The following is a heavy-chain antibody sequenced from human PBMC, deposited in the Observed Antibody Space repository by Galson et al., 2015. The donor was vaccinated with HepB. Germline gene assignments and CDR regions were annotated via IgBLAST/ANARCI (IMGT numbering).Heavy chain of an antibody. CDR3: AKGGSASKKSKRFDY. Sequence: SLRLSCAASGFTFDDYTMHWVRQAPGKGLEWVSLISWDGGSTYYADSVKGRFTISRDNSKNSLYLQMNSLRTEDTALYYCAKGGSASKKSKRFDYWGQGTLVTVSS. D-gene: IGHD3-16*01. V-gene: IGHV3-43*01. CDR2: ISWDGGST. J-gene: IGHJ4*02. CDR1: GFTFDDYT.